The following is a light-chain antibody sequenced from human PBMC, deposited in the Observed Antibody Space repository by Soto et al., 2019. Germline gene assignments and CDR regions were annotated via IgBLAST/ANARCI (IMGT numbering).Light chain of an antibody. CDR2: GAS. J-gene: IGKJ1*01. Sequence: EIVMTQSPATLSVSPGERATLSCRASQSVGINLAWFQQKPGQAPRLLIYGASTRATGIPARFSGSGSGTEFTLTISSLEPEDFAVYYCQQLTDWPPQWTFGQGTKVEIK. CDR1: QSVGIN. CDR3: QQLTDWPPQWT. V-gene: IGKV3-15*01.